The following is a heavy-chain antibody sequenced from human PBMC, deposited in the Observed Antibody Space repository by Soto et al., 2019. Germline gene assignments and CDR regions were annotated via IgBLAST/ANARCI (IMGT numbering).Heavy chain of an antibody. CDR2: VKNNGGAT. D-gene: IGHD6-13*01. Sequence: EVQLVESGGDLVKPGGSLXXSXAAXGFIFGXXWFHWVRQPPGKGLELVGRVKNNGGATDYAPSVKGRFTISRDDSKDMVYLQMSSLRTEDTAIYYCTADLGPAYNSNNWFDPWGQGTLVTVSS. CDR1: GFIFGXXW. V-gene: IGHV3-15*07. CDR3: TADLGPAYNSNNWFDP. J-gene: IGHJ5*02.